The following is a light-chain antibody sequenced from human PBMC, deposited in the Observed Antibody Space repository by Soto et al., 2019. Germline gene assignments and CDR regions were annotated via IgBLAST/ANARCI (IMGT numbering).Light chain of an antibody. CDR1: QSVSSN. Sequence: EIVMTQSPATLSVSPGERATLSYRASQSVSSNLAWYQQKPGQAPRLLIYGASTRATGIPARFSGSGSGTEFTPTISSLQSEDFAVYYCQQYNNWPRTFGQGTKVEIK. CDR3: QQYNNWPRT. CDR2: GAS. J-gene: IGKJ1*01. V-gene: IGKV3-15*01.